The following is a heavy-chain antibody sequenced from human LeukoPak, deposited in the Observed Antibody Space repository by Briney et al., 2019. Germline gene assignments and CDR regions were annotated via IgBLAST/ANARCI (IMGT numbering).Heavy chain of an antibody. CDR2: INHSGST. D-gene: IGHD5-18*01. CDR1: GGSFSGYY. CDR3: ARAQLWFKTLGY. V-gene: IGHV4-34*01. Sequence: SETLSLTCAVYGGSFSGYYWSWIRQPPGKGLEWIGEINHSGSTNYNPSLKSRVTISVDTSKNQFSLKLSSVTAADTAVYCCARAQLWFKTLGYWGQGTLVTVSS. J-gene: IGHJ4*02.